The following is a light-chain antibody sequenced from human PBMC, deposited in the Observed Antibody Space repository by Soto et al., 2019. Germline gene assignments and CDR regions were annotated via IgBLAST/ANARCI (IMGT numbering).Light chain of an antibody. J-gene: IGLJ1*01. CDR1: SSDIGGYNY. CDR3: NSYTSCSTLYV. CDR2: EVT. V-gene: IGLV2-14*01. Sequence: QSVLTQPASVSGSPGQSITVSCTGTSSDIGGYNYVSWYQQHPGKAPQLLIYEVTNRPSGVSHRFSGSKSGNTASLTISGLQTEDEADYYCNSYTSCSTLYVFGTGTKVTVL.